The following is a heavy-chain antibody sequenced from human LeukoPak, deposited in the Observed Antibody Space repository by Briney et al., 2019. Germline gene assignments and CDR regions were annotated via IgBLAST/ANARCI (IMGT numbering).Heavy chain of an antibody. J-gene: IGHJ4*02. V-gene: IGHV4-34*01. CDR2: INHSGST. D-gene: IGHD1-1*01. CDR3: ARAFQLEHDY. CDR1: GGSFNNYY. Sequence: SETLSLTCAVYGGSFNNYYWSWIRQPPGKGLGWIGEINHSGSTNYNPSLKSRITISVDTSKNQFSLNLRSVTAADTAVYYCARAFQLEHDYWGQGTLVTVSS.